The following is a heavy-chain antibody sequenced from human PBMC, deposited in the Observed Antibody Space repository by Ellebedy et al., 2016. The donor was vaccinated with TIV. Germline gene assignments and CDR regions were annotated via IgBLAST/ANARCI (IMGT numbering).Heavy chain of an antibody. CDR3: AAELGQTYYYNYGMDV. V-gene: IGHV4-39*07. Sequence: SETLSLTXTVSGGAISISSFFWVWIRQPPGKGLEWIGSMDHSGYTYYNPSLKSRVTITVDTSKNQVSLRLNSVTAADTAVYYCAAELGQTYYYNYGMDVWGQGTTVIVSS. CDR1: GGAISISSFF. D-gene: IGHD3-10*01. CDR2: MDHSGYT. J-gene: IGHJ6*02.